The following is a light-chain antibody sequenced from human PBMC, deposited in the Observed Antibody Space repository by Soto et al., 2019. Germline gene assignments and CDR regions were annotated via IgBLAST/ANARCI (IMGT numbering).Light chain of an antibody. CDR1: QSVSSSY. CDR2: GAS. Sequence: EIVLTQSPGTLSLSTGERATLSCSAIQSVSSSYLAWYQQNPGQAPRLLIYGASTRATGIPARFSGSGSGTEFTLTISSLQSEDFAVYYCQQYNNWPPITFGQGTRLEIK. V-gene: IGKV3D-15*01. J-gene: IGKJ5*01. CDR3: QQYNNWPPIT.